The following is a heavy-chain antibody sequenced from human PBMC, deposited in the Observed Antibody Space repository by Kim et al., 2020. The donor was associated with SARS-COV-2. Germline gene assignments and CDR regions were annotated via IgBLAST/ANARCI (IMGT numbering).Heavy chain of an antibody. V-gene: IGHV3-49*04. CDR3: TRDPRGVYSSGSKFDY. Sequence: GVLRLSCTTSGFAFCDYAMTWVRQAPGKGLEWVGFIRSKAYGGTTEYAASVKGRFTISRDDSKTIAYLQMNSLKTEDTALYYCTRDPRGVYSSGSKFDYWGQGTLVTVSS. CDR1: GFAFCDYA. J-gene: IGHJ4*02. CDR2: IRSKAYGGTT. D-gene: IGHD6-19*01.